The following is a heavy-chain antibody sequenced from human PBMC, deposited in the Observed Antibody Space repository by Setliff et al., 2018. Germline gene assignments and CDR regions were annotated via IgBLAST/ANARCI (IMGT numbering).Heavy chain of an antibody. D-gene: IGHD2-2*01. CDR1: GYSFTNYG. J-gene: IGHJ4*02. CDR3: ARGPPDFVVVPAAAKFDY. CDR2: NSV. Sequence: ASVKVSCKTSGYSFTNYGINWVRQAPGQGLEWMGWNSVYAREFQGRVIMTIDTPTSTAYMELRSLRSDDTAVYYCARGPPDFVVVPAAAKFDYWGPGTLVTVSS. V-gene: IGHV1-18*01.